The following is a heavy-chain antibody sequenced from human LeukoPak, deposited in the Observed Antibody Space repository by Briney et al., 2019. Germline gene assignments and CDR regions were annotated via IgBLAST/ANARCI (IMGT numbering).Heavy chain of an antibody. V-gene: IGHV3-48*04. CDR1: EFTFSTYS. D-gene: IGHD4-17*01. Sequence: GGSLRLSCAASEFTFSTYSMNWARQAPGKGLEWISYIGTSGSTKYYAKSVKGRFTISRDNAQNSLYLQMNSLRAEDTAVYYCERGDYGDHLADFDIWGQGTMVTVSS. CDR2: IGTSGSTK. J-gene: IGHJ3*02. CDR3: ERGDYGDHLADFDI.